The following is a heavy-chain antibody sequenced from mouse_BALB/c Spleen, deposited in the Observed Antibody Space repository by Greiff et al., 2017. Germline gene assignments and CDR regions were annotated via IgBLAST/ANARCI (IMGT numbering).Heavy chain of an antibody. V-gene: IGHV14-3*02. Sequence: VQLQQSGAELVKPGASVKLSCTASGFNIKDTYMHWVKQRPEQGLEWIGRIDPANGNTKYDPKFQGKATITADTSSNTAYLQLSSLTSEDTAVYYCAKDYYGSSYEAMDYWGQGTSVTVSS. D-gene: IGHD1-1*01. CDR3: AKDYYGSSYEAMDY. CDR2: IDPANGNT. CDR1: GFNIKDTY. J-gene: IGHJ4*01.